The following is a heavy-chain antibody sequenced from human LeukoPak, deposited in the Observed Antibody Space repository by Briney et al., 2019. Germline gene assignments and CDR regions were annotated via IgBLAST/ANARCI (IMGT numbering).Heavy chain of an antibody. Sequence: GGSLRLSCAASGFTFSGFGMHWVRQAPGKGLEWVAYIHTDQTIQYYADSVKGRFTISRDNSKNTLYLQMNSLRAEDTAVYYCARARYYYDSSGLDYWGQGTLVTVSS. D-gene: IGHD3-22*01. J-gene: IGHJ4*02. V-gene: IGHV3-30*02. CDR3: ARARYYYDSSGLDY. CDR2: IHTDQTIQ. CDR1: GFTFSGFG.